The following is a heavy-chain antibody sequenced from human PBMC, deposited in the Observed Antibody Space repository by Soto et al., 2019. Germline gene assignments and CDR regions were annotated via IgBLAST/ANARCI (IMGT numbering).Heavy chain of an antibody. V-gene: IGHV3-7*01. J-gene: IGHJ5*02. CDR2: IKPDESEK. CDR1: GFTFSDSW. CDR3: VSGGSNYAS. D-gene: IGHD4-4*01. Sequence: EVQLVESGGGLVQPGGSLRLSCTASGFTFSDSWMTWVRQAPGKGLEWVARIKPDESEKKYADSVKGRFSISRDNAKNSMYLQMDSLRGEDTALYYCVSGGSNYASWGQGPLVTFSS.